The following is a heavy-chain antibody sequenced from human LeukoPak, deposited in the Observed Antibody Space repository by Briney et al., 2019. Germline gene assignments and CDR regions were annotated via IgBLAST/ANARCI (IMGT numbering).Heavy chain of an antibody. J-gene: IGHJ4*02. CDR1: GDSISGYY. CDR3: ARSTDLLEWLSFDY. CDR2: VYYSGST. V-gene: IGHV4-59*12. Sequence: SETLSLTCTVSGDSISGYYWSWIRQPPGKGLEWIGYVYYSGSTNYNPSLKSRVTMSVDTSKNQYSLKLSSVTAADTAVYYCARSTDLLEWLSFDYWGQGTLVTVSS. D-gene: IGHD3-3*01.